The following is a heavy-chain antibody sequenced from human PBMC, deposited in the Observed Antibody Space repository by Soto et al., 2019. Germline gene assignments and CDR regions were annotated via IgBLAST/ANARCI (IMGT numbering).Heavy chain of an antibody. Sequence: ASVKVSCKASGGTFSSYAIGWVRQAPGQGPEWMGGIIPIFGTANYAQKFQGRVTITADESTSTAYMELSSLRSEDTAVYYCARRYSSGPGPFDYWGQGTLVTVSS. CDR1: GGTFSSYA. D-gene: IGHD6-19*01. CDR3: ARRYSSGPGPFDY. V-gene: IGHV1-69*01. J-gene: IGHJ4*02. CDR2: IIPIFGTA.